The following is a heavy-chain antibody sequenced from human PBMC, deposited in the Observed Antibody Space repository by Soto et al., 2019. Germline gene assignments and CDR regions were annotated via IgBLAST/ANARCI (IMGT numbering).Heavy chain of an antibody. CDR1: GSTFTSYG. D-gene: IGHD6-19*01. Sequence: ASVKVSCKASGSTFTSYGISWVRQAPGQGLEWMGGFDPEDGETIYAQKFQGRVTMTEDTSTDTAYMELSSLRSEDTAVYYCATRWDIAVAGPYYYGMDVWGQGTTVTVSS. CDR3: ATRWDIAVAGPYYYGMDV. V-gene: IGHV1-24*01. CDR2: FDPEDGET. J-gene: IGHJ6*02.